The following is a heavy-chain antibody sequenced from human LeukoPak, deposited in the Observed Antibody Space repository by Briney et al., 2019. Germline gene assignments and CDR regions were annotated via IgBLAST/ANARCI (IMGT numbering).Heavy chain of an antibody. D-gene: IGHD6-13*01. J-gene: IGHJ6*03. CDR1: GFTFSSYG. CDR2: IRSDGSNK. CDR3: AKGWSWYMDV. V-gene: IGHV3-30*02. Sequence: GGSLRLSCAASGFTFSSYGMHCVRQAPGKGLEWVAFIRSDGSNKYYADSVKGRFTISRDNSKNTLYLQMNSLRAEDTAVYYCAKGWSWYMDVWGKGTTVTVSS.